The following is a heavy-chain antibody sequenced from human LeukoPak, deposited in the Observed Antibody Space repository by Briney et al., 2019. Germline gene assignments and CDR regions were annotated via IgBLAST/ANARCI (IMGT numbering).Heavy chain of an antibody. J-gene: IGHJ6*03. CDR2: IHTSGST. V-gene: IGHV4-61*09. CDR3: ARDPGTTLRGSRRGYDGNYYYMDV. Sequence: PSQTLSLTCTVSGASISSTSYCWGWIRQPAGKGLEWIGHIHTSGSTNYNPSLKSRVTISVDTSKNQFSLKLSSVTAADTAVYYCARDPGTTLRGSRRGYDGNYYYMDVWGKGTTVTISS. D-gene: IGHD3-10*01. CDR1: GASISSTSYC.